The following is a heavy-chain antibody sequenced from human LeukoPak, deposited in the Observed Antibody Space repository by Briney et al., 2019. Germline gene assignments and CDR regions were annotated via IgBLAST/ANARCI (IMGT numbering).Heavy chain of an antibody. D-gene: IGHD1-26*01. CDR2: IYTSGGT. CDR3: AREAGELLGAFDI. J-gene: IGHJ3*02. Sequence: PSQTLSLTCTVSGGSISSGSYYWSWIRQPAGKGLEWIGRIYTSGGTNYNPSLKSRVTISVDTSKNQFSLKLSSVTAADTAVYYCAREAGELLGAFDIWGQGTMVTVSS. V-gene: IGHV4-61*02. CDR1: GGSISSGSYY.